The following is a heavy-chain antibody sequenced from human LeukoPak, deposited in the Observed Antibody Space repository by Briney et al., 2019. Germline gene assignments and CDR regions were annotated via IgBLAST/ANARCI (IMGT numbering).Heavy chain of an antibody. D-gene: IGHD2-21*02. Sequence: GGSLRLSCAASGFTFSSYEMNWVRQAPGKGLEWVSYISISGSTIYYADSVKGRFTISRDNAKNSLYLQMNSLRAEDTAVYYCASPSENPPVVVTAKGYWGQGTLVTVSS. CDR2: ISISGSTI. J-gene: IGHJ4*02. CDR3: ASPSENPPVVVTAKGY. CDR1: GFTFSSYE. V-gene: IGHV3-48*03.